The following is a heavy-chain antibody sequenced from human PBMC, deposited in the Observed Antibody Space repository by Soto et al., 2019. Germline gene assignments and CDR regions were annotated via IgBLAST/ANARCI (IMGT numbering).Heavy chain of an antibody. CDR3: ARFRKGGSYYWFDP. CDR2: INHSGST. CDR1: GGSFCGYY. D-gene: IGHD1-26*01. V-gene: IGHV4-34*01. Sequence: PSETLSLTCAVYGGSFCGYYWSWIRQPPGKGLEWIGEINHSGSTNYNPSLKSRVTISVDTSKNQFSLKLSSVTAADTAVYYCARFRKGGSYYWFDPWGQGTLVTVSS. J-gene: IGHJ5*02.